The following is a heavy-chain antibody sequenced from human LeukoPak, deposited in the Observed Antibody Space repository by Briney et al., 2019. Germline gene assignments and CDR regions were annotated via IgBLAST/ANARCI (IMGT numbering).Heavy chain of an antibody. J-gene: IGHJ6*02. Sequence: SETLSLTCAVYGGSFSGYYWSWIRQPPGKGLEWIGEINRSGSTNYNPSLKSRVTISVDTSKNQFSLKLSSVTAADTAVYYCARARWFSYYGMDVWGQGTTVTVSS. CDR1: GGSFSGYY. V-gene: IGHV4-34*01. D-gene: IGHD3-10*01. CDR3: ARARWFSYYGMDV. CDR2: INRSGST.